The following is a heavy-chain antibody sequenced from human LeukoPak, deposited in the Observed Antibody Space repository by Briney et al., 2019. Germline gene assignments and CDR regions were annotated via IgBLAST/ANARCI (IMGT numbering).Heavy chain of an antibody. D-gene: IGHD3-10*01. V-gene: IGHV4-59*01. J-gene: IGHJ4*02. CDR3: TRITQGTVDY. CDR2: ISYSGST. Sequence: SETLSLTCTISVGSISTYYWGWIRQPPGKGLEWIGYISYSGSTTYTPSLESRVTISVDTSKNQFSLRLSSVTAADTAVYYCTRITQGTVDYWGQGNLVTVSS. CDR1: VGSISTYY.